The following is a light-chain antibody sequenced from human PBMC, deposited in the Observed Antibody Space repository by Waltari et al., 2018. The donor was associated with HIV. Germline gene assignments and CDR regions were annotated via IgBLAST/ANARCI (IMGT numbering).Light chain of an antibody. CDR1: GADIGAYNY. Sequence: QSALTKPASVSGSPGQSITISCAGTGADIGAYNYVAWYPKLPNSVPKLIIYDVSSRPSGISDRFSASKSGNAASLTISGLQAEDEGDYYCSSYTTFNTVIFGGGTKLTVL. CDR3: SSYTTFNTVI. CDR2: DVS. V-gene: IGLV2-14*03. J-gene: IGLJ2*01.